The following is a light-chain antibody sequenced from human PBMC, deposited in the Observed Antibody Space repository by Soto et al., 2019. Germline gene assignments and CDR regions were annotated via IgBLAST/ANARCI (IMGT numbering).Light chain of an antibody. CDR3: CSYPGSHTWV. Sequence: QSALTQPRSVSGSPGQSVTISCTGTSGDVGNYNYVSWYQQHPGKAPKVMIYDVTKRPSGVPDRFSGSKSGITASLTISGLQADDEADYYCCSYPGSHTWVFGGGTKLTVL. CDR2: DVT. V-gene: IGLV2-11*01. J-gene: IGLJ3*02. CDR1: SGDVGNYNY.